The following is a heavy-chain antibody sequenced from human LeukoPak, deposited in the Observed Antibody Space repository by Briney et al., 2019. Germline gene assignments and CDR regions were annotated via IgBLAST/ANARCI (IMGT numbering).Heavy chain of an antibody. V-gene: IGHV3-33*06. J-gene: IGHJ6*03. CDR1: GFTFSSYG. D-gene: IGHD6-13*01. CDR3: AKVSGYSSSWYRNYYYMDV. CDR2: IWYDGSNK. Sequence: PGGSLRLSCAASGFTFSSYGMHWVRQAPGKGLEWVAVIWYDGSNKYYADSVKGRFTICRDNPKNTLYLKMNSLSAEATAVYYCAKVSGYSSSWYRNYYYMDVWGKGTTVTVSS.